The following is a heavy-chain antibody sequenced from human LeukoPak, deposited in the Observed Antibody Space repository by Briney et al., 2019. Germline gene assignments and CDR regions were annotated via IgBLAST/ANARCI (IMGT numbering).Heavy chain of an antibody. J-gene: IGHJ4*02. Sequence: GASVKVSCKASGYTFTTYDINWVRQATGQGLEWMGWMNPNSANTGYAQKFQGRVTITRNTSISTAYMELNSLRSDDTAAYYCARARLVRGPVTPLYYFDYWGQGVLVTVSS. V-gene: IGHV1-8*01. D-gene: IGHD2-8*02. CDR2: MNPNSANT. CDR1: GYTFTTYD. CDR3: ARARLVRGPVTPLYYFDY.